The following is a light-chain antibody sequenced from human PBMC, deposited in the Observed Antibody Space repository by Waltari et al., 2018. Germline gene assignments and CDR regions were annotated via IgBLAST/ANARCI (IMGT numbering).Light chain of an antibody. V-gene: IGLV3-25*03. Sequence: SYDLTQPPSVSVSPGQTARITCSGNTLPKQFAYWYQQKPGQAPVLMIYKDSERPSGIPERFSGSSSWTTVMLTISGVQAEDEADYYCQSADNSGTPVVFGGGTKLTVL. CDR3: QSADNSGTPVV. CDR1: TLPKQF. J-gene: IGLJ2*01. CDR2: KDS.